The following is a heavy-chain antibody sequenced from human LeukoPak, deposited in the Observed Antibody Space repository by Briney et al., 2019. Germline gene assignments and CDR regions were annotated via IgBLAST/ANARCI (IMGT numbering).Heavy chain of an antibody. CDR2: ISWNSGSI. CDR3: ASDPSGVPDY. Sequence: GRSLRLSCAASGFTFDDYAMHWVRQAPGKGLEWVSGISWNSGSIGYADSVKGRFTISRDNAKNSLYLQMNSLRAEDTAVYYCASDPSGVPDYWGQGTLVTVSS. V-gene: IGHV3-9*01. CDR1: GFTFDDYA. J-gene: IGHJ4*02. D-gene: IGHD1-1*01.